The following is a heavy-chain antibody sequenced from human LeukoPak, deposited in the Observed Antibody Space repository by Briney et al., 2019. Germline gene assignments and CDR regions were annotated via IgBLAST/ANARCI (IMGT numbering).Heavy chain of an antibody. Sequence: SETLSLTCIVSGGSIRIYYWSWIRQPPGKGLEWIGYIYYSGSTNYNPSLKSRVTISVATSKNQFSLKLSSVTAADTAVYYCARHSYSTSAGPYDYWGQGTLVTVSS. J-gene: IGHJ4*02. CDR1: GGSIRIYY. D-gene: IGHD6-6*01. CDR2: IYYSGST. V-gene: IGHV4-59*08. CDR3: ARHSYSTSAGPYDY.